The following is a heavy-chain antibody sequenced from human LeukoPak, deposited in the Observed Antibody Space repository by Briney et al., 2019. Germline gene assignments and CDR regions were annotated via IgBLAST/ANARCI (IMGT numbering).Heavy chain of an antibody. CDR3: ARPHLDYLDL. V-gene: IGHV4-59*01. J-gene: IGHJ1*01. CDR2: SYYTGVT. CDR1: GVPMSDYY. D-gene: IGHD5-12*01. Sequence: SETLSLTCTVSGVPMSDYYWSWIRQPPGKGLEWIGYSYYTGVTNYNPSLKSRVTISVDTPKRQFTLNLTSVTSADTAVYYCARPHLDYLDLWGQGAVVTVSS.